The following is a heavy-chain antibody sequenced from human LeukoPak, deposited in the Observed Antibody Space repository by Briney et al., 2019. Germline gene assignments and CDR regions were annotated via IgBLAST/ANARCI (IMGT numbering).Heavy chain of an antibody. CDR1: GGTFSSYA. D-gene: IGHD4-17*01. CDR2: IIPIFGIA. J-gene: IGHJ4*02. CDR3: ARAAYDYGDPILHFDY. V-gene: IGHV1-69*04. Sequence: SVKVSCKASGGTFSSYAISWVRQAPGQGLEWMGRIIPIFGIANYAQKFQGRVTITADKSTSTAYMELSSLRSEDTAVHYCARAAYDYGDPILHFDYWGQGTLVTVSS.